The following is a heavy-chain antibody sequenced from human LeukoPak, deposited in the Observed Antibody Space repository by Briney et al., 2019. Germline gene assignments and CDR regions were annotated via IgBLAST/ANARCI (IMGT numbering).Heavy chain of an antibody. CDR1: GFSFSSYW. V-gene: IGHV3-7*01. Sequence: GGSLRLSCATAGFSFSSYWMSWVRQAPGKGLEWVANIKQVGSEHNYVDSVKGRFTISRDNAKNSLYLQMSGLRAEDTAVYYCARDKAEGPSRLDNWGQGTLVTVSS. CDR2: IKQVGSEH. CDR3: ARDKAEGPSRLDN. J-gene: IGHJ4*02. D-gene: IGHD2-2*01.